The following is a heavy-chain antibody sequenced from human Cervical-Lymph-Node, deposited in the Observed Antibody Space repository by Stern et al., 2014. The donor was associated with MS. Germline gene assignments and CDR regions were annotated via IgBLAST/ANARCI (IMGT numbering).Heavy chain of an antibody. CDR3: ARGFLHNSFDL. D-gene: IGHD5-24*01. CDR1: GFVFRRYS. V-gene: IGHV3-48*02. J-gene: IGHJ3*01. Sequence: EDQLVESGGGLVKPGGSLRLTCAGSGFVFRRYSLDWVRQAPGKGLEWLSFINSEGDTIYYADSVRGRFTISRDDDKNSIFLQMTNLRDEDAAVYYCARGFLHNSFDLWGLGTVVTVSS. CDR2: INSEGDTI.